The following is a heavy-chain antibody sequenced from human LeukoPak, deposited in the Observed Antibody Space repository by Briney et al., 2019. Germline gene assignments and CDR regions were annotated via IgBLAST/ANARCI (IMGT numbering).Heavy chain of an antibody. J-gene: IGHJ3*02. V-gene: IGHV4-34*01. D-gene: IGHD6-6*01. CDR2: INHSGST. CDR3: AVAAARPDAFDI. CDR1: GGSFSGYY. Sequence: SETLSLTCAVYGGSFSGYYWSWIRQPPGKRLEWIGEINHSGSTNYNPSLKGRVTISVDTSKNQFSLKLSSVTAADTAVYYCAVAAARPDAFDIWGQGTMVTVSS.